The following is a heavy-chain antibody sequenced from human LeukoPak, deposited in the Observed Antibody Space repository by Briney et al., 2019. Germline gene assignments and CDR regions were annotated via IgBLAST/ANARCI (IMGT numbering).Heavy chain of an antibody. CDR3: AKVAATGNWFDP. Sequence: SQTLSLTCSVSGASISSGVYYWSWIRQYPGKGLEWLGYIYYTGITHYNPSLKSRITISVDTSKNQFSLNLISVTAADTAVYYCAKVAATGNWFDPWGQGTLVTVSS. V-gene: IGHV4-31*03. CDR2: IYYTGIT. D-gene: IGHD2-15*01. J-gene: IGHJ5*02. CDR1: GASISSGVYY.